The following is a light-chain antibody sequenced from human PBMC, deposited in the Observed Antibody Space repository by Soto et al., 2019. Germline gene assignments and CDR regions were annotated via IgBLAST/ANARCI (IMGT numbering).Light chain of an antibody. V-gene: IGLV1-40*01. CDR2: GNS. CDR3: QSYDSSLSGWV. CDR1: SSNIGACYD. Sequence: QSVLTQPPSVSGAPGQRVTISCTGSSSNIGACYDVHWYQQLPGTAPKLLIYGNSNRPSGVPDRFSGSKSGTSAALAITGLQAEDEADYYCQSYDSSLSGWVFGVGTKLTVL. J-gene: IGLJ3*02.